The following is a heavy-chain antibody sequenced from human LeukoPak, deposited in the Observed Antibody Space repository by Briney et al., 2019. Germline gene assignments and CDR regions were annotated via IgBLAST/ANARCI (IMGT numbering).Heavy chain of an antibody. CDR3: VRSSDSSGYFYY. D-gene: IGHD3-22*01. CDR2: IIPILGIA. Sequence: GSSVKVSCKASGGTFSSYTISWVRQAPGQGLEWMGRIIPILGIANYAQKFQGRVTITADKSTSTAYMELSSLRSEDTAVYYCVRSSDSSGYFYYWGQGTLVTVSS. J-gene: IGHJ4*02. CDR1: GGTFSSYT. V-gene: IGHV1-69*02.